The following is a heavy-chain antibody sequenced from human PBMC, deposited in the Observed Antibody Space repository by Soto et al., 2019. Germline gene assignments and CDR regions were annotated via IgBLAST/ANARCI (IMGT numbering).Heavy chain of an antibody. J-gene: IGHJ4*02. V-gene: IGHV1-2*04. CDR3: ARSEGKIEYSSSSALDY. Sequence: ASVKVSCKASGYTFTNYYMHWVRQAPGQGLEWMGIINPSGGGTNYAQKFQGWVTMTRDTSISTAYMELSRLRSDDTAVYYCARSEGKIEYSSSSALDYWGQGTLVTVSS. CDR2: INPSGGGT. CDR1: GYTFTNYY. D-gene: IGHD6-6*01.